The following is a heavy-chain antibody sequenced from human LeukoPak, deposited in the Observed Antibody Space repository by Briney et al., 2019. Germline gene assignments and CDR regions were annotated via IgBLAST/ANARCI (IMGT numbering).Heavy chain of an antibody. V-gene: IGHV4-39*07. CDR1: GGSISSSSYY. J-gene: IGHJ3*02. CDR3: ARVLRQSTEHLLSVCDAFDI. D-gene: IGHD1-14*01. CDR2: IYYSGST. Sequence: PSETLSLTCTVSGGSISSSSYYWGWIRQPPGKGLEWIGSIYYSGSTYYNPSLKSRVTISVDTSKNQFSLKLSSVTAADTAVYYCARVLRQSTEHLLSVCDAFDIWGQGTMVTVSS.